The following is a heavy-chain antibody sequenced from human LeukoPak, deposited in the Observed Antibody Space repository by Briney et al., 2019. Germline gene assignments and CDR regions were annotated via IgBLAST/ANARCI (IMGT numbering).Heavy chain of an antibody. D-gene: IGHD3-22*01. Sequence: GESLKISCKGSGYSFTNYRIGWVRQMPGKGLDWMGIIYPHDSNPRYSPSFQGQVTISADKSISTAYLQWSSLKASDTAMYYCARAISGETSGYYYADYWGQGTLVTVSS. CDR3: ARAISGETSGYYYADY. V-gene: IGHV5-51*01. CDR2: IYPHDSNP. J-gene: IGHJ4*02. CDR1: GYSFTNYR.